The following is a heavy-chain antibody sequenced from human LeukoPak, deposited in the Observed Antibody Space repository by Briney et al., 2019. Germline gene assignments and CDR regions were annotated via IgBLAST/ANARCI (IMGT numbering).Heavy chain of an antibody. CDR3: ARTESVVVVASPFDY. V-gene: IGHV1-18*01. CDR2: ISAYNGNT. Sequence: ASGKVSCKAAGYRFSSYGITWGRQAPGQGLEWMAWISAYNGNTNYAQKFQGRVTVTTDTSTSTAYMELRSLISDDTAVYYCARTESVVVVASPFDYWGQGTLITVSS. J-gene: IGHJ4*02. D-gene: IGHD2-15*01. CDR1: GYRFSSYG.